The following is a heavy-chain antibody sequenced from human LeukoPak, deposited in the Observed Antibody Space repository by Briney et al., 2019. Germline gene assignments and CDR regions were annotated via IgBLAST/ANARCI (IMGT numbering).Heavy chain of an antibody. Sequence: GASVKVSCKVSGYTLTELSMHWVRQAPGKGLEWMGGFDPEDGETIYAQKFQGRVTITEDTSTDTAYMELSSLRSEDTAVYYCARGKLVEDYDSSGYSYAFDIWGQGTVVTVSS. CDR3: ARGKLVEDYDSSGYSYAFDI. D-gene: IGHD3-22*01. CDR2: FDPEDGET. V-gene: IGHV1-24*01. CDR1: GYTLTELS. J-gene: IGHJ3*02.